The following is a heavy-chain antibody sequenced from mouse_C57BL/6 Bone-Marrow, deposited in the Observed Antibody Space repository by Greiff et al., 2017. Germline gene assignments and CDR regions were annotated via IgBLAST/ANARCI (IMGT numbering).Heavy chain of an antibody. Sequence: EVKLVESGGGLVQPKGSLKLSCAASGFTFNTYAMHWVRQAPGKGLEWVARIRSKSSNYATYYADSVKDRFTISRDESQSMLYLEMNNRTTEDTAMYYCVREGYYYGSSYYFDYWGKGTTRTVSS. D-gene: IGHD1-1*01. CDR1: GFTFNTYA. V-gene: IGHV10-3*01. CDR3: VREGYYYGSSYYFDY. J-gene: IGHJ2*01. CDR2: IRSKSSNYAT.